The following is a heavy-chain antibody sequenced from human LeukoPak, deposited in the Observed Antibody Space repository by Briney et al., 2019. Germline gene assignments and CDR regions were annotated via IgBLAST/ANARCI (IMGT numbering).Heavy chain of an antibody. CDR2: IYYSGST. CDR3: ARGNGHDIVDY. CDR1: GGSISSGDHY. D-gene: IGHD2-15*01. J-gene: IGHJ4*02. Sequence: SETLSLTCSVSGGSISSGDHYWSWIRQPPGKGLERIGYIYYSGSTYYNPSLKSRVTISVGTSKNQFSLKLSSVTAADTAVYYCARGNGHDIVDYWGQGTLVTVSS. V-gene: IGHV4-30-4*01.